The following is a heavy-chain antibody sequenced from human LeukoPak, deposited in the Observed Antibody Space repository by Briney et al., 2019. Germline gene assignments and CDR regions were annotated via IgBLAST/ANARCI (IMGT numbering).Heavy chain of an antibody. CDR2: IKHDGSEKQDGSEK. CDR1: GFTFSQYW. D-gene: IGHD3-10*01. Sequence: GGSLRLSCAASGFTFSQYWMSWVRQAPGKGLEGVANIKHDGSEKQDGSEKNYVDSVKSRFTISRDNAKNSLYLQMNSLRAEDTAVYYCARSGRGVDSFYFYMDVWGKGTTVTVSS. V-gene: IGHV3-7*01. J-gene: IGHJ6*03. CDR3: ARSGRGVDSFYFYMDV.